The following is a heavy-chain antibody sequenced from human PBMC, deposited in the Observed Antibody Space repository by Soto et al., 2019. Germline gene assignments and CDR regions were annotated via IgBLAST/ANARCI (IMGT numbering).Heavy chain of an antibody. CDR1: GGSISSSSYY. D-gene: IGHD6-19*01. V-gene: IGHV4-39*01. CDR2: IYYSGTT. J-gene: IGHJ4*02. CDR3: ARRGAVTGSPFDY. Sequence: QLQLQESGPGLVKPSETLSLTCTVSGGSISSSSYYWGWIRQPPGKGLEWIGTIYYSGTTYYNPCLKSRVTMSVDSAKSRFSLKLSSVTAADTAVYYCARRGAVTGSPFDYWGQGTLVTVSS.